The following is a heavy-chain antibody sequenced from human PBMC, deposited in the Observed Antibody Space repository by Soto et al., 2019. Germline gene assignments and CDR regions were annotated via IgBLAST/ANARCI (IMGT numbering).Heavy chain of an antibody. V-gene: IGHV3-21*01. CDR3: AREDSIIIPAGSDF. D-gene: IGHD2-2*01. J-gene: IGHJ4*02. CDR1: GFAFNNYG. Sequence: PGGSLRLSCTVSGFAFNNYGINWVRQAPGKGLEWVSPISTSDYTYYSDSVKGRFAISRDTAKNSVSLKMNTLRVEDTAVYYCAREDSIIIPAGSDFWGQGTLVTVSS. CDR2: ISTSDYT.